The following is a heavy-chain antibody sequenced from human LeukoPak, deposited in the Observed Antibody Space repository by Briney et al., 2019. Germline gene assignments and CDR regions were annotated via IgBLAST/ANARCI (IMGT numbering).Heavy chain of an antibody. V-gene: IGHV3-23*01. CDR3: AKEGGSYYGDPSGYYFDY. D-gene: IGHD1-26*01. J-gene: IGHJ4*02. CDR2: ISGSGGST. Sequence: GSLRLSCAASGFTFSSYAMSWVRQAPGKGLEWVSAISGSGGSTYYADSVKGRFTISRDNSKNTLYLQMNSLRAEDTAVYYCAKEGGSYYGDPSGYYFDYWGQGTLVTVSS. CDR1: GFTFSSYA.